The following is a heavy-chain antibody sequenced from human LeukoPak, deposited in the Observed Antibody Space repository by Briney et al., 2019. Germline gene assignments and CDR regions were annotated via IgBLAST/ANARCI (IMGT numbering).Heavy chain of an antibody. CDR2: LNWNGDNT. Sequence: GGSLRLSCAASGFTCGDYGMSWVRQAPGKGLEWVSGLNWNGDNTGYADSVKGRFTISRDNSKNTLYLQMNSLRAEDTAVYCCARARFLGWYFDLWGRGTLVTVSS. V-gene: IGHV3-20*04. CDR1: GFTCGDYG. CDR3: ARARFLGWYFDL. J-gene: IGHJ2*01. D-gene: IGHD3-16*01.